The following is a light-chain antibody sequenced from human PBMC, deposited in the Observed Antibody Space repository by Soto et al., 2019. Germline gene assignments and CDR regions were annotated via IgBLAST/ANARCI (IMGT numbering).Light chain of an antibody. CDR2: GAS. CDR1: QSVSSSY. V-gene: IGKV3-20*01. Sequence: EIVLTQSPGTLSLSPGERATLSCRASQSVSSSYLAWYQQKPGQAPRLLIYGASSRATGIPDRFSGSGSGTDFTLTISRLEPVDFAVYYCQQYGSSPVTFGQGTKLEIK. CDR3: QQYGSSPVT. J-gene: IGKJ2*01.